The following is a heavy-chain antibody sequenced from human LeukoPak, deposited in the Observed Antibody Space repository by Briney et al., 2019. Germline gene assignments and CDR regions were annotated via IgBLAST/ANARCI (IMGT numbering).Heavy chain of an antibody. D-gene: IGHD6-19*01. V-gene: IGHV4-59*08. Sequence: SETLSLTCTVSGGSISSYYWSWIRQPPGKGLEWIGYIYYSGSTNYNPSLKSRVTISVDTSKNQFSLKLSSVTAADTAVYYCARHLWESGWIQYYYYGMDVWGQGTTVTVSS. CDR2: IYYSGST. CDR3: ARHLWESGWIQYYYYGMDV. J-gene: IGHJ6*02. CDR1: GGSISSYY.